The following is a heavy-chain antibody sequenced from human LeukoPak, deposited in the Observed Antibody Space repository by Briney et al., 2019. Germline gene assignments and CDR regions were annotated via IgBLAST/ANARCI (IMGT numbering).Heavy chain of an antibody. V-gene: IGHV4-61*02. D-gene: IGHD3-10*01. Sequence: PSQTLSLTCTVSGGSISSGSYYWSWIRQPAGKGLEWIGRIYTSGSTNYNPSLKSRVTISVDTSKNQFSLKLSSVTAADTAVYYCARDSITMVRGLYYYYYMDDWGKGTTVTISS. CDR2: IYTSGST. CDR3: ARDSITMVRGLYYYYYMDD. CDR1: GGSISSGSYY. J-gene: IGHJ6*03.